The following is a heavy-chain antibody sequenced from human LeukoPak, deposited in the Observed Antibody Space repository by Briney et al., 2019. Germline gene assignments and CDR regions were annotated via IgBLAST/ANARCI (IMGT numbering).Heavy chain of an antibody. J-gene: IGHJ3*01. CDR2: ISYDESNQ. Sequence: GGSLRLSCAASGFTFSNYWMSWVRQAPGKGLEWVAMISYDESNQYYVDSVKGRFTISRDNSKKSLYLQMNGLRPDDTALYYCAREGAIVGNAFDLWGLGTMVIVSS. V-gene: IGHV3-30-3*01. D-gene: IGHD3-16*02. CDR1: GFTFSNYW. CDR3: AREGAIVGNAFDL.